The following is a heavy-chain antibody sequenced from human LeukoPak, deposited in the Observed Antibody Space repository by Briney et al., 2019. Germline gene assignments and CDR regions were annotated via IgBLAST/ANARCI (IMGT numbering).Heavy chain of an antibody. CDR2: ISGSSGRT. CDR1: GFTLSSFG. J-gene: IGHJ4*02. V-gene: IGHV3-23*01. Sequence: GGSLRLSCAASGFTLSSFGMSWVRQAPGKGLEWVSAISGSSGRTYYADAVKGRFTVSRDISKNTVSLQMNRLRAHDTAMYHCAKDRFYDILTGYPDYWGQGTLVTVSS. D-gene: IGHD3-9*01. CDR3: AKDRFYDILTGYPDY.